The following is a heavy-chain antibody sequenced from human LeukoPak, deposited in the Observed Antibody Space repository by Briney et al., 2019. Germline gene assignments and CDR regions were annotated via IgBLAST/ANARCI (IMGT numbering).Heavy chain of an antibody. CDR3: ARVRLGYCTT. CDR1: GFTVSSNY. Sequence: GGSLRLSCAASGFTVSSNYMSWVRQAPGKGLEWVSVIYSGGSTYYADSVKGRFTISRDNSKNTLYLQVNSLRAEDTAVYYCARVRLGYCTTWGQGTMVTVSS. CDR2: IYSGGST. D-gene: IGHD2-8*01. V-gene: IGHV3-66*02. J-gene: IGHJ3*01.